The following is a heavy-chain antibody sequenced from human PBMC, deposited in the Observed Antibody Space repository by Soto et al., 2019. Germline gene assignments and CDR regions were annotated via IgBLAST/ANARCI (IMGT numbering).Heavy chain of an antibody. CDR3: AKGGGKTFGNFDY. CDR1: GFTFSSYA. D-gene: IGHD2-15*01. V-gene: IGHV3-23*01. Sequence: GGSLRLSCAASGFTFSSYAMSWVRQAPGKGLEWVSAISGGGGSTYYADSVEGRFTISRDNSKNTLYLQMNSLRAEDTAVYYCAKGGGKTFGNFDYWGQGTLVTVSS. CDR2: ISGGGGST. J-gene: IGHJ4*02.